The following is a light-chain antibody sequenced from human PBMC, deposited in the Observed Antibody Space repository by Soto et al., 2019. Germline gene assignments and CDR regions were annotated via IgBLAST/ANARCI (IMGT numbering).Light chain of an antibody. CDR1: QSISNY. Sequence: DIQLTQSPSSLSASVVYRFTITCRTSQSISNYLNWYQQKPGKVPKLLIYAASTLQSGVPSRFSGSGSGTDFTLTISSLQPEDFATYFCQHGYSTPLTFGGGTKGDIK. CDR2: AAS. J-gene: IGKJ4*01. CDR3: QHGYSTPLT. V-gene: IGKV1-39*01.